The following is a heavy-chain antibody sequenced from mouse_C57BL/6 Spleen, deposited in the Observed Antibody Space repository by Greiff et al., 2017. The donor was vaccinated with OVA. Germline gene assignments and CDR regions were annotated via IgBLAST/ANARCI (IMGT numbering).Heavy chain of an antibody. V-gene: IGHV1-15*01. CDR1: GYTFTDYE. CDR2: IAPETGGT. CDR3: TNSDWFAY. J-gene: IGHJ3*01. Sequence: QVQLKLSGAELVRPGASVTLSCKASGYTFTDYEMHWVKQTPVHGLEWIGAIAPETGGTAYNQKFKGKAILTADKSSSTAYMELRSLTSEDSAVYYCTNSDWFAYWGQGTLVTVSA.